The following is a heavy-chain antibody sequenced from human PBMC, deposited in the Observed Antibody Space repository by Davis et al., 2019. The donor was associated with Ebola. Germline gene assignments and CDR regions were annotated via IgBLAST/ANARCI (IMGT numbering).Heavy chain of an antibody. CDR3: AAQTLPIAVAPLGY. Sequence: SETLSLTCTVSGGSINSYYWSWIRQPPGKGLEWIGYIYYSGSTNYNPSLKSRVTISVDTSKNQFSLKLSSVTAADTAVYYCAAQTLPIAVAPLGYWGQGTLVTVSS. D-gene: IGHD6-19*01. V-gene: IGHV4-59*01. J-gene: IGHJ4*02. CDR1: GGSINSYY. CDR2: IYYSGST.